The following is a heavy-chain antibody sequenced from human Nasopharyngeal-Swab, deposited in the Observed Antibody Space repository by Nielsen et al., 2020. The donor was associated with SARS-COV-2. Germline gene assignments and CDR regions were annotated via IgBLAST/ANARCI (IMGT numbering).Heavy chain of an antibody. CDR3: ARVASGPLFDY. J-gene: IGHJ4*02. CDR2: IKEDGSEK. Sequence: GESLKISCAASGFTFSSYWMSWVRQAPAKGLEWVAHIKEDGSEKYYVDSVKGRFTISRDNAKNSLNLQMNSLRAEDTAVYYCARVASGPLFDYWGQGILVTVSS. CDR1: GFTFSSYW. D-gene: IGHD3-10*01. V-gene: IGHV3-7*01.